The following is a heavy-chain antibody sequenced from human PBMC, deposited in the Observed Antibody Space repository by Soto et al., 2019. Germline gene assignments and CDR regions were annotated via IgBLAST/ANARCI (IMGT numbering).Heavy chain of an antibody. D-gene: IGHD3-10*01. V-gene: IGHV3-30-3*01. CDR1: GFTFSSYA. Sequence: SLRLSCAASGFTFSSYAMHWVRQAPGKGLEWVAVISYDGSNKYYADSVKGRFTISRDNSKNTLYLQMNSLRAEDTAVYYCASIPDYYRNYYFDYWGQG. J-gene: IGHJ4*02. CDR3: ASIPDYYRNYYFDY. CDR2: ISYDGSNK.